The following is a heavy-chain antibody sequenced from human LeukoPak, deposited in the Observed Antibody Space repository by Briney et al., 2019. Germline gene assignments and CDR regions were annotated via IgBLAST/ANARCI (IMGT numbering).Heavy chain of an antibody. J-gene: IGHJ4*02. D-gene: IGHD3-10*01. CDR2: IWYDGSNK. CDR3: AKDLDYYGSGVNFDY. V-gene: IGHV3-33*06. Sequence: PGRSLRLSCAASGFTFSSYGMHWVRQAPGKGLEWVAVIWYDGSNKYYGDSVKGRFTVSRDTSKNTVYLQMNSLRAEDTAVYYCAKDLDYYGSGVNFDYWGQGTLATVSS. CDR1: GFTFSSYG.